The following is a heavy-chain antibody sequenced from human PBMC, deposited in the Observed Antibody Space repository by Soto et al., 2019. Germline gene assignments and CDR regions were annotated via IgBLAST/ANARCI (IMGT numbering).Heavy chain of an antibody. CDR2: ISSSGSTI. V-gene: IGHV3-11*01. CDR3: AREEYNWNDVYAFDI. Sequence: QVQLVESGGGLVKPGGSLRLSCAASGFTFSDYYMSWIRQAPGKGLEWVSYISSSGSTIYYADSVKGRFTISRDNAKNPLYLQMNSMRAEDTAVYYCAREEYNWNDVYAFDIWGQGTMVTVSS. D-gene: IGHD1-20*01. CDR1: GFTFSDYY. J-gene: IGHJ3*02.